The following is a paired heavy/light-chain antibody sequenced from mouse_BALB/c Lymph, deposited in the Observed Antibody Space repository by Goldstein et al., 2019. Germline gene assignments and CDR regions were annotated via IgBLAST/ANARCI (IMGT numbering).Light chain of an antibody. V-gene: IGKV9-124*01. CDR1: QEISGY. CDR2: AAS. Sequence: DIQMTQSPSSLSASLGERVSLTCRASQEISGYLSWLQQKPDGTIKRLIYAASTLDSGVPKRFSGSRSGSDYSLTISSLESEDFADYYCLQYASYPLTFGAGTKLELK. J-gene: IGKJ5*01. CDR3: LQYASYPLT.
Heavy chain of an antibody. CDR1: GYTFTNHH. D-gene: IGHD2-1*01. V-gene: IGHV1S45*01. CDR2: INPYNDYT. J-gene: IGHJ4*01. Sequence: VQLQQSGAELVRPGASVKISCKAFGYTFTNHHINWVKQRPGQGLDWIGYINPYNDYTSYNQKFKGKATLTVDKSSSTAYMELSSLTSEDSAVYYCARRRGNYDYAMDYWGQGTSVTVSS. CDR3: ARRRGNYDYAMDY.